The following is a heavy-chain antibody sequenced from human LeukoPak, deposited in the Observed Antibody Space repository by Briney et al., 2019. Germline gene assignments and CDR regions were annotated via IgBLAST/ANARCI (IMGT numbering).Heavy chain of an antibody. CDR3: ARGDDFSGDH. D-gene: IGHD1-1*01. CDR1: GFTFSKFW. Sequence: GSLRLSCAVSGFTFSKFWMSWVRQAPGRGLEWVANIHPEGNEKYHVESVKGRFTISRDNAKNLLFLQMNGLRVEDTAVYYCARGDDFSGDHWGQGTLVTVSS. J-gene: IGHJ4*02. CDR2: IHPEGNEK. V-gene: IGHV3-7*04.